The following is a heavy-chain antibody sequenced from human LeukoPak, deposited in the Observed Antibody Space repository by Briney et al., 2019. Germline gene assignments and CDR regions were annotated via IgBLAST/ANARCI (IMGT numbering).Heavy chain of an antibody. V-gene: IGHV4-31*03. CDR2: LHYSGHT. CDR3: AREDGTTNNWFDP. D-gene: IGHD1-1*01. Sequence: SQTLSLTCTVSGGSITSGGYYWSWIRQHPGKGLEWIGNLHYSGHTYYNPSLTSRATISVDTSTNQFSLKLSSVTAADTAVYYCAREDGTTNNWFDPWGQGTLVTVSS. J-gene: IGHJ5*02. CDR1: GGSITSGGYY.